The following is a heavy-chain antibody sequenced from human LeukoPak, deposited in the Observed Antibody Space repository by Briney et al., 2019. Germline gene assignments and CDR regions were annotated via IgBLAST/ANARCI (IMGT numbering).Heavy chain of an antibody. CDR2: IYTSRST. CDR3: ARMGYCSSTSCYTIDY. Sequence: PSETLSLTCTVTGASISSYYWSWIRQPAGKGLEWIGRIYTSRSTNYNPSLKSRVTMSVDTSKNQFSLKLSSLTAADTAVYYCARMGYCSSTSCYTIDYWGQGTLVTVSS. V-gene: IGHV4-4*07. D-gene: IGHD2-2*02. CDR1: GASISSYY. J-gene: IGHJ4*02.